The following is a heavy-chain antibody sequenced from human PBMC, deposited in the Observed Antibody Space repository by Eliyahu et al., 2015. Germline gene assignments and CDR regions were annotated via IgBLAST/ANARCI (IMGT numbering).Heavy chain of an antibody. CDR3: ARAGGYCSGGSCYNPFDY. Sequence: QVQLQESGPGLVKPSETLSLTWIRQPPGKGLEWIGYIYYSGSTNYNPSLKSRVTMSVDTSKNQFSLKLSSVTAADTAVYYCARAGGYCSGGSCYNPFDYWGQGTLVTVSS. CDR2: IYYSGST. J-gene: IGHJ4*02. V-gene: IGHV4-59*01. D-gene: IGHD2-15*01.